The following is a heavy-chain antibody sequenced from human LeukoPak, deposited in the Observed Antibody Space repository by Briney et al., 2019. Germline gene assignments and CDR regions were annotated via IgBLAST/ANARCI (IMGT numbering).Heavy chain of an antibody. CDR3: AKARGATYGTYYFDY. Sequence: GGSLRLSCAASGFTFDDYAMHWVRQAPGKGLEWVSLISGDGGSTYYADPVKGRFTISRDNSKNTLYLQMNSLRAEDTAVYYCAKARGATYGTYYFDYWGQGTLVTVSS. CDR1: GFTFDDYA. V-gene: IGHV3-43*02. D-gene: IGHD4/OR15-4a*01. J-gene: IGHJ4*02. CDR2: ISGDGGST.